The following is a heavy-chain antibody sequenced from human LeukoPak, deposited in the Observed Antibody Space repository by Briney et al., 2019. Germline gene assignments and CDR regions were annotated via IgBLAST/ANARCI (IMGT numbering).Heavy chain of an antibody. V-gene: IGHV3-30*04. CDR1: GFIVSNFA. J-gene: IGHJ5*01. Sequence: GGSLRLSCAASGFIVSNFAMHWVRQAPGKGLEWVALVPHDGSSNYYADSVRGRFTMSRDNSKNTVYLQMNSLTGDDTAVYYCAGDGYGFDLWGRGTLVTVSS. CDR2: VPHDGSSN. CDR3: AGDGYGFDL. D-gene: IGHD3-22*01.